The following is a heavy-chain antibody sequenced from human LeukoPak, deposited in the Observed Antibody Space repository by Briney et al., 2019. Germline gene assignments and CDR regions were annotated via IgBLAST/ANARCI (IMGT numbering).Heavy chain of an antibody. D-gene: IGHD1-26*01. CDR1: GFGFSSYT. J-gene: IGHJ6*02. CDR2: ISGSISSK. V-gene: IGHV3-21*01. CDR3: VSGSYEGGYYGMDV. Sequence: GGSLTLSCAASGFGFSSYTMNWVRQAPGKGLEWVSSISGSISSKLYAESVKGRFTISRDNAKNSLYLQMNILRAEDTAVYYCVSGSYEGGYYGMDVWGQGTTVTVSS.